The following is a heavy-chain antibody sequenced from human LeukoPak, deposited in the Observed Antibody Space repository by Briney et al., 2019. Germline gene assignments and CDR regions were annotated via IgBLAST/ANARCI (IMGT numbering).Heavy chain of an antibody. CDR3: ARSLRAYDTSGPFDY. CDR1: GYSISIGYY. J-gene: IGHJ4*02. V-gene: IGHV4-38-2*01. CDR2: RYYSGNT. Sequence: SETLSLTCSVSGYSISIGYYWGWIRRPPGKGLEWIGTRYYSGNTYYNASLKSRVTISVDTSKNQFSLKLSSVTAADTAVYYCARSLRAYDTSGPFDYWGREPWSPSPQ. D-gene: IGHD3-22*01.